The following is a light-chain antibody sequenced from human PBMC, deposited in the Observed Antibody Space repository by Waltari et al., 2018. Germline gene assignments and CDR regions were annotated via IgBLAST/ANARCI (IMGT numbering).Light chain of an antibody. CDR1: SSAVGGYNY. V-gene: IGLV2-14*01. J-gene: IGLJ1*01. Sequence: QSALTQPASLSGSPGPSITIPCTGTSSAVGGYNYVPWYQQHPGNAPKLMIYEVSNRPSGVSNRFSGSKSGNTASLTISGLQAEDEADYYCSSYTSSSTPVFGTGTKVTVL. CDR2: EVS. CDR3: SSYTSSSTPV.